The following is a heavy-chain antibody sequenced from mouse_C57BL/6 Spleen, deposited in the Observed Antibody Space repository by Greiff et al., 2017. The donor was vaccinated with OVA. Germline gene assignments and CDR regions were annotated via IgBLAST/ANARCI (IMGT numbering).Heavy chain of an antibody. CDR3: ARSSTVVPVDY. CDR2: IDPSDSYT. V-gene: IGHV1-50*01. J-gene: IGHJ4*01. Sequence: VQLQQPGAELVKPGASVKLSCKASGYTFTSYWMQWVKQRPGQGLEWIGEIDPSDSYTNYNQKFKGKATLTVDTSSSTAYMQLSSLTSEDSAVYYCARSSTVVPVDYWGQGTSVTVSS. CDR1: GYTFTSYW. D-gene: IGHD1-1*01.